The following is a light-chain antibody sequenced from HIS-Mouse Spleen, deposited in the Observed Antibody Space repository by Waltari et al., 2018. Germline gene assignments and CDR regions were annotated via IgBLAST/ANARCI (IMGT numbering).Light chain of an antibody. CDR2: QVS. V-gene: IGLV2-8*01. CDR3: SSYAGSNNYV. CDR1: SSAVAGYNY. Sequence: QSALTQPPSASGSPGQSVTISCTGTSSAVAGYNYVPWYQQHPGKAPKLMIYQVSNRPSGVPDRFSGSKSGNTASLTVSGLQAEDEADYYCSSYAGSNNYVFGTGTKVTVL. J-gene: IGLJ1*01.